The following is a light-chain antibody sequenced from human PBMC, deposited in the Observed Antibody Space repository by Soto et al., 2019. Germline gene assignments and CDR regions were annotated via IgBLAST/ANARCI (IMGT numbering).Light chain of an antibody. J-gene: IGKJ1*01. CDR1: QSISSW. CDR3: KQYNSYSWT. CDR2: KAS. V-gene: IGKV1-5*03. Sequence: DIQMTQSPSTLSASVGDRVTITCWASQSISSWLAWYQQKPGKAPKLLIYKASSLESGVQSRFSGSGSGTEFTLTIRSLQPDDFATYYCKQYNSYSWTFGQGTKVDIK.